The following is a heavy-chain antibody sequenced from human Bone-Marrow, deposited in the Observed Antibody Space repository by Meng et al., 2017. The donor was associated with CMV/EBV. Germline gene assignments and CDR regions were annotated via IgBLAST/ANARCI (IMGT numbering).Heavy chain of an antibody. V-gene: IGHV3-30*04. CDR1: GFTFSSYA. J-gene: IGHJ4*02. CDR2: VTSDGSNK. CDR3: AGYVPQSG. Sequence: GESLKISCVGSGFTFSSYAMHWVRQAPGKGLEWVAVVTSDGSNKYYADSVKGRFTISRDNSKTTLYLQMNSLTTEDTAVYYCAGYVPQSGWGQGTLVTVPS. D-gene: IGHD3-10*01.